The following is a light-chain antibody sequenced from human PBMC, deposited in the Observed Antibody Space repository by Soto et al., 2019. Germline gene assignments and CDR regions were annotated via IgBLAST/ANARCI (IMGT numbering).Light chain of an antibody. Sequence: EIVLTQSPGTLSLSPGERATLSCRASQSVSSSYLAWYQQKPGQAPRLLIYGASSRATGTPDRVSGSGSGTDFTLTISRLEPEDFAVYYCQQYGSSPVTFGQGTRLEIK. CDR1: QSVSSSY. J-gene: IGKJ5*01. CDR2: GAS. CDR3: QQYGSSPVT. V-gene: IGKV3-20*01.